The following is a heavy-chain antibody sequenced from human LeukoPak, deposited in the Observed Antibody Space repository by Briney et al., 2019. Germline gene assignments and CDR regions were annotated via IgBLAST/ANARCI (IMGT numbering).Heavy chain of an antibody. CDR1: GFTFSNYW. J-gene: IGHJ4*02. CDR3: ARVLPNRGRYFDY. V-gene: IGHV3-74*01. CDR2: IFSDASST. Sequence: PGGSLRLSCAASGFTFSNYWMHWVRQAPGKGLVWVSRIFSDASSTNYADSVKGRFTISRDNAKNTLYLQMNSPRADDTAVYYCARVLPNRGRYFDYWGQGTLVTVSS.